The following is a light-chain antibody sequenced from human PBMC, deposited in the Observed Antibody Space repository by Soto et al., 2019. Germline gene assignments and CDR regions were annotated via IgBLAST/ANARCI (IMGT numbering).Light chain of an antibody. Sequence: QSVLTQPRSVSGSPGQSVTISCTGTSSDVGAYNYDSWYQQHPGKAPKLIIYDVSKRPSGVPDRFSGSKSGNTASLTIPGLQADDEADYYCCSYAGSYTLWVFGGGTKLTVL. J-gene: IGLJ3*02. CDR3: CSYAGSYTLWV. CDR2: DVS. V-gene: IGLV2-11*01. CDR1: SSDVGAYNY.